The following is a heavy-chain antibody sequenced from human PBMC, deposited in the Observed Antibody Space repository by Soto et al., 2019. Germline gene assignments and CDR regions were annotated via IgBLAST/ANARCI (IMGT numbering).Heavy chain of an antibody. J-gene: IGHJ4*02. CDR1: GFTFSSYG. CDR2: IWYDGSNK. Sequence: GGSLRLSCAAPGFTFSSYGMHWVRQAPGKGLEWVAVIWYDGSNKYYADSVKGRFTISRDNSKNTLYLQMNSLRAEDTAVYYCARDRGSGSYYNVEIDYWGQGTLVTVSS. CDR3: ARDRGSGSYYNVEIDY. V-gene: IGHV3-33*01. D-gene: IGHD3-10*01.